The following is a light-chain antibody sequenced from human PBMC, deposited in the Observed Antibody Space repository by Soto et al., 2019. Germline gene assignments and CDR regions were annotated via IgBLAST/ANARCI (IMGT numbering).Light chain of an antibody. J-gene: IGKJ2*01. V-gene: IGKV3-11*02. Sequence: EMVLTQSPATLSLSPGDRATISCWASQSVGRYLAWYQQRPGQAPRLLIYDSSNRVTGIPARFSGNGSGRDFTLTISSLEPEDFAVYYCQYHTDWPPYTFGQGTTLEI. CDR1: QSVGRY. CDR2: DSS. CDR3: QYHTDWPPYT.